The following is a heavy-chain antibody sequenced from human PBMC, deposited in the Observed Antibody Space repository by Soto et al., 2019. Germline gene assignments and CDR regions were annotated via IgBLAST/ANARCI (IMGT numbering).Heavy chain of an antibody. V-gene: IGHV4-4*02. CDR2: IYHSGST. D-gene: IGHD1-1*01. CDR3: ASFPNWKAGFDY. J-gene: IGHJ4*02. CDR1: GGSISSSNW. Sequence: TLSLTCPGSGGSISSSNWWSWVRQPPGKGLEWIGEIYHSGSTNYNPSLKSRVTISVDKSKNQFSLKLSSVTAADTAVYYCASFPNWKAGFDYWGQGTLVTVSS.